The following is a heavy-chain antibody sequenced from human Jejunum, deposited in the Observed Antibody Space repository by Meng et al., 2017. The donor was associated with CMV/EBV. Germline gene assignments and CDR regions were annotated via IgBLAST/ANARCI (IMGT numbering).Heavy chain of an antibody. V-gene: IGHV3-74*01. J-gene: IGHJ6*02. D-gene: IGHD3-10*01. Sequence: YWMDWVLQAPGKGLVWVSLINSAGSNTSYADSVKGRFTISRDNAKNTLYLQMSSLRAEDTAVYYCARATYDYGSGTNYYYYGMDVWGQGTTVTVSS. CDR1: YW. CDR3: ARATYDYGSGTNYYYYGMDV. CDR2: INSAGSNT.